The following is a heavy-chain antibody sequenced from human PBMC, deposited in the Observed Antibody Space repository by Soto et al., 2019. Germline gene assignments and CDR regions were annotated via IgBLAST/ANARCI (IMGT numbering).Heavy chain of an antibody. Sequence: EVQLVESGGGLVQPGGCLRLSCAASGFTFSSYWMHWVRQAPGKGPVWVSRINSDGSSTSYADSVKGQFTISRDNAKNRLYLQMNSLRAEDTAVYDCARESLRSSGWDYFDYWGQGTLVTVSS. D-gene: IGHD6-19*01. CDR2: INSDGSST. V-gene: IGHV3-74*01. J-gene: IGHJ4*02. CDR3: ARESLRSSGWDYFDY. CDR1: GFTFSSYW.